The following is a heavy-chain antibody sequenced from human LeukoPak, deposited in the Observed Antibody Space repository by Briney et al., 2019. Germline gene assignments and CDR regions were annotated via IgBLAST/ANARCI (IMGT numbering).Heavy chain of an antibody. CDR3: ARDVLMVYAFDY. V-gene: IGHV3-21*01. CDR1: GFTFSSYS. J-gene: IGHJ4*02. Sequence: GGSLRLSCAASGFTFSSYSMNWVRQAPGKGLEWVSSISSSSSYIYSADSVKGRFTISRDNAKNSLYLQMNSLRAEDTAVYYCARDVLMVYAFDYWGQGTLVTVSS. CDR2: ISSSSSYI. D-gene: IGHD2-8*01.